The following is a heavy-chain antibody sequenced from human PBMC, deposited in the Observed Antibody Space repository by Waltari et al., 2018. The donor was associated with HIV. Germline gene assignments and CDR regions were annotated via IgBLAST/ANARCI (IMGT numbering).Heavy chain of an antibody. CDR1: GGSISSGSYH. Sequence: QLQESGPGLVKPSQTLSLTCTVSGGSISSGSYHWSWIRQPAGKGMEWIGRLYTSGSTDYNPSRKSRATISGDTSNTQFSLKLSSVTAADTAGYYCARGVVGGYDLGNNWFDPWGQGTLVTVSS. CDR2: LYTSGST. J-gene: IGHJ5*02. V-gene: IGHV4-61*02. D-gene: IGHD5-12*01. CDR3: ARGVVGGYDLGNNWFDP.